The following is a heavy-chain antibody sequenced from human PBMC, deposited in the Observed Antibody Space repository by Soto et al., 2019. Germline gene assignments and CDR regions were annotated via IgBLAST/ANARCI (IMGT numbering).Heavy chain of an antibody. V-gene: IGHV4-59*12. CDR2: IFPTGST. CDR3: ARGLVAGSYYTLKH. J-gene: IGHJ4*02. Sequence: QVQLQESGPGLVQPSETLSLTCTVSGGSISGFYWSWIRQSQGKGLEWIGYIFPTGSTYYNPSLKSRVTISIDMSKNQFALKLTSVTAADTAVYYCARGLVAGSYYTLKHWGQGTLVTVSS. D-gene: IGHD3-10*01. CDR1: GGSISGFY.